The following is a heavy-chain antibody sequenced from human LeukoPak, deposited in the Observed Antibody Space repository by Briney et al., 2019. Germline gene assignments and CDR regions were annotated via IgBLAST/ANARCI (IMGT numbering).Heavy chain of an antibody. J-gene: IGHJ4*02. V-gene: IGHV3-33*01. Sequence: AGGSLRLSCAASGFTFSSYGMHWVRQAPGKGLEWVAVIWYDGSNKYYADSVKGRFTISRDNAKNSLYLQMNSLRAEDTAVYYCARVPYDYVWGSYGGDYYFDYWGQGTLVTVSS. CDR2: IWYDGSNK. CDR1: GFTFSSYG. CDR3: ARVPYDYVWGSYGGDYYFDY. D-gene: IGHD3-16*01.